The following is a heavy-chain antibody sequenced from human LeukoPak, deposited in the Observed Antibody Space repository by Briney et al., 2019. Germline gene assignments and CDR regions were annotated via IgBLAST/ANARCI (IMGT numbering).Heavy chain of an antibody. J-gene: IGHJ4*02. CDR3: AKAEWELLSYFDY. CDR2: ISGSGTKT. V-gene: IGHV3-23*01. Sequence: GGSLRLFCAASGFTFNIYNMNWVRQAPGKGLEWVSAISGSGTKTYYADSVRGRFTISRDNSKNTLSLQMSSLRAEDTAVYYCAKAEWELLSYFDYWGQGMLVIVSS. CDR1: GFTFNIYN. D-gene: IGHD1-26*01.